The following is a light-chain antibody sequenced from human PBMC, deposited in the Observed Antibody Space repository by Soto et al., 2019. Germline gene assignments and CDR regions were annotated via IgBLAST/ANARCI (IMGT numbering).Light chain of an antibody. Sequence: PSTLSASVGDRVTITCRASQSISVWLAWYQQKAGKAPNLLIYKASRLESGVPSRFSGSGSETEFTLTISSLQPDDFATYYCQHYNSYSEAFGQGTKVDIK. V-gene: IGKV1-5*03. CDR2: KAS. CDR1: QSISVW. CDR3: QHYNSYSEA. J-gene: IGKJ1*01.